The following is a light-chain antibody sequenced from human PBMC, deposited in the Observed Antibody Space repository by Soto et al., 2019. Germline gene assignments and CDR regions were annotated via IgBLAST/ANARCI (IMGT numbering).Light chain of an antibody. J-gene: IGKJ1*01. CDR1: QGISSY. CDR3: QQRSNWPRT. Sequence: AIRMTQSPSSFSASTGDRVTITCRASQGISSYLAWYQQKPGKAPKLLIYAASTLQSGVPSRFSGSGSGTDFTLTISSLEPEDFAVYYCQQRSNWPRTFGQGTKVEIK. CDR2: AAS. V-gene: IGKV1-8*01.